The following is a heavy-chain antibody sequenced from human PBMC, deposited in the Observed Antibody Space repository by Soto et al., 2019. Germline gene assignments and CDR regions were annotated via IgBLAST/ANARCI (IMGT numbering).Heavy chain of an antibody. CDR3: ARGYSSGWYPYYDYYGMDV. CDR2: MNPNSGNT. V-gene: IGHV1-8*01. J-gene: IGHJ6*02. D-gene: IGHD6-19*01. CDR1: GYTFTSYD. Sequence: ASVKVSCKASGYTFTSYDINWVRQATGQGLEWMGWMNPNSGNTGYAQKFQGRVTMTRNTSISTAYMELSSLRSEDTAVYYCARGYSSGWYPYYDYYGMDVWGQGTTVTVSS.